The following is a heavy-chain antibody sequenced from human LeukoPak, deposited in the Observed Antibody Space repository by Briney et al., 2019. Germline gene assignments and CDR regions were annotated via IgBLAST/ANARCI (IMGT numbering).Heavy chain of an antibody. CDR3: ARVRSVKYSSSSGWFDP. J-gene: IGHJ5*02. CDR1: GYTFTNFA. Sequence: ASVKVSCKASGYTFTNFAINWVRQAPGQGLEWMGWINTNTGNPTYAQGFTGRFVFSLDTSVSTAYLQISSLKAEDTAVYYCARVRSVKYSSSSGWFDPWGQGTLVIVSS. CDR2: INTNTGNP. D-gene: IGHD6-6*01. V-gene: IGHV7-4-1*02.